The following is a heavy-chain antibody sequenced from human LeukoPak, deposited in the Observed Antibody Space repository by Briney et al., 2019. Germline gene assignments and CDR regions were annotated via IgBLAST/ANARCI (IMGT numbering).Heavy chain of an antibody. CDR3: ARTTYYGSGSRFDY. V-gene: IGHV3-48*01. Sequence: GGSLRLSCAASGFTFSSYSMNWVRQAPGKGLEWVSYISSSSSTIYYADSVKGRFTISRDDSKDTLYLQMNSLRAEDTAVYYCARTTYYGSGSRFDYWGQGTLVTVSS. CDR2: ISSSSSTI. D-gene: IGHD3-10*01. CDR1: GFTFSSYS. J-gene: IGHJ4*02.